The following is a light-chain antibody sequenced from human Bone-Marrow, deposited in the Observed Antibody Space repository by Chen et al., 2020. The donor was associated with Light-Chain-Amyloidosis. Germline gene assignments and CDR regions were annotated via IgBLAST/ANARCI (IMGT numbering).Light chain of an antibody. Sequence: SHELTQHPSVSVFPGQTARLTCSGDDLPTKYAYWYQQKPGQAPVLVIHRDTERPSGISERFSGSSSGTTATLTISGVQAEDEADYHCQSADSSGTYEVIFGGGTKLTVL. J-gene: IGLJ2*01. V-gene: IGLV3-25*03. CDR2: RDT. CDR1: DLPTKY. CDR3: QSADSSGTYEVI.